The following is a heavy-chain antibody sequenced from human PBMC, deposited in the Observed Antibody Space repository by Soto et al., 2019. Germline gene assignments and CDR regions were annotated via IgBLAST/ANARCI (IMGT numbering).Heavy chain of an antibody. J-gene: IGHJ3*02. CDR2: MNPNSGNT. CDR1: GYTFTSYD. D-gene: IGHD3-16*02. V-gene: IGHV1-8*01. CDR3: ARVPAMITFGGVIVQNAFDI. Sequence: QVQLVQSGAEVKRPGASVKVSCKASGYTFTSYDINWVRQATGQGLKWMGWMNPNSGNTGYAQKFQGRVTMTRNTSISTAYMELSSLRSEDTAVYYCARVPAMITFGGVIVQNAFDIWGQGTMVTVSS.